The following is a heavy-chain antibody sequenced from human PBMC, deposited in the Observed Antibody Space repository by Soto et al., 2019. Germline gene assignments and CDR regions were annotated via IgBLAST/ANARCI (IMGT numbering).Heavy chain of an antibody. V-gene: IGHV4-61*01. CDR2: IYYSGST. D-gene: IGHD2-15*01. CDR3: ARGYCSGGSCYHYYYGMDV. CDR1: GGSVSSGSYY. Sequence: SETLSLTCTVSGGSVSSGSYYWSWIRQPPGKGLEWIGYIYYSGSTDYNPSLKSRVTISVDTSKNQFSLKLSSVTAADTAVYYCARGYCSGGSCYHYYYGMDVWGQGTTVTVSS. J-gene: IGHJ6*02.